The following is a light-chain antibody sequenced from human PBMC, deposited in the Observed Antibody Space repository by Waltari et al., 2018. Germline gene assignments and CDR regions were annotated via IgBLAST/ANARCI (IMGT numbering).Light chain of an antibody. V-gene: IGLV2-14*03. CDR3: SSYTSSHTWV. CDR2: DVS. Sequence: QSALTQPASVSGSPGQSITISCTGTSSDVGGYNYVSWYQQHPGKAPKLMIYDVSNRPSGLSTRFSCSKSGNTASLTIYGLQAEDEADDYCSSYTSSHTWVFGGGTKLTVL. CDR1: SSDVGGYNY. J-gene: IGLJ3*02.